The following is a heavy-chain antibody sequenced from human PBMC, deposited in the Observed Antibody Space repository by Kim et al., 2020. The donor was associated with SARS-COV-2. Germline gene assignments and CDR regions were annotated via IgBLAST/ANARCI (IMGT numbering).Heavy chain of an antibody. D-gene: IGHD3-9*01. V-gene: IGHV3-23*01. CDR1: GFTFSSYD. J-gene: IGHJ4*02. CDR2: ISASDGSP. CDR3: AKKEVVTGPGPIDY. Sequence: GGSLRLSCAASGFTFSSYDMRWVRQAPGKGLEWVSAISASDGSPYYADSVRGRFIISRDNSKNTLYLQMNSLRAEDTAVYYCAKKEVVTGPGPIDYWGQGTLVTVSP.